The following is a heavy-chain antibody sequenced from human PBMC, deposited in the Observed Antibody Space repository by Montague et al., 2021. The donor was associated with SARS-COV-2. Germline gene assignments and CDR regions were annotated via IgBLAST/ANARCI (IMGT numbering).Heavy chain of an antibody. CDR2: MFYAGXP. Sequence: SETLSLTCTVSGGFISNRNYYWGWVRQPPGKGLAWIGSMFYAGXPXYXXXXRXRVAISLNTSKNQLSLRLRSVTPTDTAVFYCVRGRRGTVFPFSPGAFDFWGQGTTVTVSS. J-gene: IGHJ3*01. D-gene: IGHD1-1*01. CDR3: VRGRRGTVFPFSPGAFDF. V-gene: IGHV4-39*01. CDR1: GGFISNRNYY.